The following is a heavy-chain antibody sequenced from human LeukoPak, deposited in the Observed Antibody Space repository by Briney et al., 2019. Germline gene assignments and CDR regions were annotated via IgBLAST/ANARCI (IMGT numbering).Heavy chain of an antibody. Sequence: SETLSLTCTVSGGSISSSSYYCGWIRQPPGKGLEWIGSIYYSGSTYYNPSLKSRVTISVDTSKNQFSLKLSSVTAADTAVYYCARQRAAAGKNWFDPWGQGTLVTVSS. CDR3: ARQRAAAGKNWFDP. CDR1: GGSISSSSYY. J-gene: IGHJ5*02. V-gene: IGHV4-39*01. CDR2: IYYSGST. D-gene: IGHD6-13*01.